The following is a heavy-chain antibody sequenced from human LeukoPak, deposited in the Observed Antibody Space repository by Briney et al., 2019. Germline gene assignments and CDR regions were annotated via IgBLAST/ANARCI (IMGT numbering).Heavy chain of an antibody. CDR1: GGSFSGYY. Sequence: SETLSLTCAVYGGSFSGYYWSWIRQPPGKGLEWIGEINHSGSTNYNPSLKSRVTISVDTSKNQFSLKLSSVTAADTAVYCCAKKWGNWFDPWGQGTLVTVSS. J-gene: IGHJ5*02. D-gene: IGHD1-26*01. V-gene: IGHV4-34*01. CDR3: AKKWGNWFDP. CDR2: INHSGST.